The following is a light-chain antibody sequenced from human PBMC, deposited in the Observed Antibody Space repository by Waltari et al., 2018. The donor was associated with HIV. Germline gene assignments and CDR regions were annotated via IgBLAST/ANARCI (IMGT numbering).Light chain of an antibody. V-gene: IGLV2-14*03. Sequence: QSALTQPASVSGSPGQSITISCTGSSSDVGGHNYVSWYQQHPGKPPRLMSYDVSTRPSGVSDRFSGSKSGDTASLTISGLQAEDEADYYCESYTSTSVWVFGGGTRLTVL. CDR1: SSDVGGHNY. CDR3: ESYTSTSVWV. J-gene: IGLJ3*02. CDR2: DVS.